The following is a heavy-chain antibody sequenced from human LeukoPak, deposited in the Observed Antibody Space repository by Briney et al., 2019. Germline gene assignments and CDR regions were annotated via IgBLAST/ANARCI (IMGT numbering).Heavy chain of an antibody. D-gene: IGHD3-10*01. V-gene: IGHV4-39*01. CDR2: IYYSGST. J-gene: IGHJ4*02. Sequence: KPSETLSLTCTVSGGSISSSSYYWGWIRQPPGKGLEWIGSIYYSGSTYYNPSLKSRVTISVDTSKNQFSLKLSSVTAADTAVYYCARHLAKSMVRGNEFDYWGQGTLVTVSP. CDR1: GGSISSSSYY. CDR3: ARHLAKSMVRGNEFDY.